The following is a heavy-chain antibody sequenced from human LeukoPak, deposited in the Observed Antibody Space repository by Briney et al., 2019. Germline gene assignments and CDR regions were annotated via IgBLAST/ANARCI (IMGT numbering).Heavy chain of an antibody. CDR2: IKSKTDGGTT. V-gene: IGHV3-15*01. D-gene: IGHD2-2*01. Sequence: GGSLRLSFAASGCTLSNAWMSGVGQAPGRGVEWVGRIKSKTDGGTTDSAATVTGRFTISRDHSKNTLYLQINSLTTEDPAVYYCTTQADCSSTSSNGMAVWGQGTTVTVSP. CDR3: TTQADCSSTSSNGMAV. CDR1: GCTLSNAW. J-gene: IGHJ6*01.